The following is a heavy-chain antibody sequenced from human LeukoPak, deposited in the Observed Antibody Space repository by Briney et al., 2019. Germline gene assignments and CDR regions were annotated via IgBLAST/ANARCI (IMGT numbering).Heavy chain of an antibody. CDR1: GGTNYI. D-gene: IGHD2-21*01. CDR2: VIPMYGTT. CDR3: ATDSQRLCGGATCYSSDS. V-gene: IGHV1-69*08. Sequence: ASVKVSCKASGGTNYIISWVRPAPGQGLVWMGRVIPMYGTTNYAQKFQGRVTITADKSTGTAYMELSSLRSDDTTVYFCATDSQRLCGGATCYSSDSWGQGTLVTVSS. J-gene: IGHJ4*02.